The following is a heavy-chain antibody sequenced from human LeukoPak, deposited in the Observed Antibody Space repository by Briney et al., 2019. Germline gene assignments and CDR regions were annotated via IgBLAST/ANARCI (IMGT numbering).Heavy chain of an antibody. CDR2: FHPEDGET. CDR1: GYTLTELA. D-gene: IGHD6-13*01. CDR3: VSLSWYVGPWYYDY. Sequence: GASVKVSCKVSGYTLTELAMPWVRQAPGKGLEWMGGFHPEDGETIYAQKFQGRVTMTEDTSTNTAYMELSSLRTEDTAVYYCVSLSWYVGPWYYDYWGQGTLVTVSS. J-gene: IGHJ4*02. V-gene: IGHV1-24*01.